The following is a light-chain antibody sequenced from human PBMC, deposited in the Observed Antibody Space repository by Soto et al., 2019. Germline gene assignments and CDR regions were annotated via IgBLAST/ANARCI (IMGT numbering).Light chain of an antibody. CDR1: QSVSSSY. Sequence: IVLTQSPGTLSFSPCEIATLSCRSSQSVSSSYLAWYQQKPGQAPRLLIYGASSRATGIPDRFSGSGSGTDFTLTISRLEPEDFAVYYCQQYGSSPRTFGQGTKVDIK. CDR2: GAS. V-gene: IGKV3-20*01. CDR3: QQYGSSPRT. J-gene: IGKJ1*01.